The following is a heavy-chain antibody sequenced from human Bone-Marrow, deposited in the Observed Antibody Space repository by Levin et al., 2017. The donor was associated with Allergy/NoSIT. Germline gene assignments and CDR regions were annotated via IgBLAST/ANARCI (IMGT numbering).Heavy chain of an antibody. CDR2: VYFSGST. V-gene: IGHV4-39*02. D-gene: IGHD3-9*01. J-gene: IGHJ4*02. CDR3: ARVPALRFLDWFLDY. CDR1: GDSIISATYY. Sequence: PSQTLSLTCTVSGDSIISATYYWGWVRQPPGKGLEWIGSVYFSGSTYLSPFLKSRVTMSVDSSRSHFSLNLSSVTAADTAVYYCARVPALRFLDWFLDYWGRGVLVTVSS.